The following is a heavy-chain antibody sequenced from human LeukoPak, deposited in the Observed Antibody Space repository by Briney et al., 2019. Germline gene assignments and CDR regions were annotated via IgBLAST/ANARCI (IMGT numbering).Heavy chain of an antibody. CDR3: VKDGGRTYYYDSSGQN. V-gene: IGHV3-64D*06. CDR1: GFTFSSYA. Sequence: GGSLRLSCSASGFTFSSYAMHWVRQAPGKGLEYVSAISSNGGSTYYADSVKGRFFISRDNSKNTLYLQMSSLRAEDTAVYYCVKDGGRTYYYDSSGQNWGQGTLVTVSS. CDR2: ISSNGGST. D-gene: IGHD3-22*01. J-gene: IGHJ4*02.